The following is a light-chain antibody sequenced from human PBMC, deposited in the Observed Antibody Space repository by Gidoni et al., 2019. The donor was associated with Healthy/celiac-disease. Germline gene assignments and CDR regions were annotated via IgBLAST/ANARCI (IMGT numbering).Light chain of an antibody. CDR3: QQSYSTLT. V-gene: IGKV1-39*01. Sequence: DIQMTQSPSSLSASVGDRVTITCRASQSISSYLNWYQQKPGKDPKLLIYAASGLQSGVPSRFSGSGSGTDFTLTISSPQPEDFATYYCQQSYSTLTFGPGTKVDIK. CDR2: AAS. CDR1: QSISSY. J-gene: IGKJ3*01.